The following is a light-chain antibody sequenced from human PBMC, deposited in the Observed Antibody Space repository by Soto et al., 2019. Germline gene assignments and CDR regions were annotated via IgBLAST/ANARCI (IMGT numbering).Light chain of an antibody. CDR1: SSDVGGYNY. CDR2: EVS. CDR3: SSYAGSNNPVI. Sequence: QSVLTQPPSASGSPGQSVTISCTGTSSDVGGYNYVSWYQQHPDKAPKFLIFEVSRRPSGVPDRFSGSKSGNTASLTVSGLQADDEDDYYCSSYAGSNNPVIFGGGTQLTVL. J-gene: IGLJ2*01. V-gene: IGLV2-8*01.